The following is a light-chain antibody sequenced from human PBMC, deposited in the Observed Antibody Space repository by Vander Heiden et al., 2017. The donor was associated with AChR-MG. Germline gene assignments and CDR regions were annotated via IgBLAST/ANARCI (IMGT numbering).Light chain of an antibody. CDR2: AAS. V-gene: IGKV1-39*01. CDR1: QSISSY. Sequence: DIQMTQSPSSLSAFVGDRVTITCRASQSISSYLNWYQQKPGKAPKLLIYAASSLKSGVPSRFSGSGSGTDFTLTISSLQPEDFATYYCQQRDSTPLTFGGGTKVEIK. CDR3: QQRDSTPLT. J-gene: IGKJ4*01.